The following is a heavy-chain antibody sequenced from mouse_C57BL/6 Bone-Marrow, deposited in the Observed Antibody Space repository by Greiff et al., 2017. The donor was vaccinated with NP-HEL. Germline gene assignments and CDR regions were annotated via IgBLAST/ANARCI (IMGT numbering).Heavy chain of an antibody. J-gene: IGHJ4*01. CDR1: GFTFSDFY. V-gene: IGHV7-1*01. CDR2: SRNKANDYTT. D-gene: IGHD2-3*01. CDR3: ARDAYEGENAMDD. Sequence: EVMLVESGGGLVQSGRSLRLSCATSGFTFSDFYMEWVRQAPGKGLEWIAASRNKANDYTTEYSASVKGRFIVSRDTSQSILYLQMNALRAEDTAIYYCARDAYEGENAMDDWGQGTSVTVSS.